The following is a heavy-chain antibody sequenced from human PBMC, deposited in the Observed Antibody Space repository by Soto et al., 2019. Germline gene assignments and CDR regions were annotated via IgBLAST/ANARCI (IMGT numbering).Heavy chain of an antibody. CDR3: ARAPSDYDILPFDY. J-gene: IGHJ4*02. CDR1: GGSISSYY. CDR2: ISDSGST. V-gene: IGHV4-59*08. Sequence: SETLSLTCTVSGGSISSYYWSWIRQPPGKGLEWIGYISDSGSTNYNPSLKSRVTISVDTSNNQFSLKLSSVTAADRAVYYCARAPSDYDILPFDYWGQGTLVTVSS. D-gene: IGHD3-9*01.